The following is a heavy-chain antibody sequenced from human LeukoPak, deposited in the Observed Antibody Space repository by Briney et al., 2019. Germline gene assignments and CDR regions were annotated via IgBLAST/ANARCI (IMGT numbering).Heavy chain of an antibody. CDR3: ATSRESSGWYWGY. Sequence: SETLSLTCTVSGGSISSYYWSWIRQPPGKGLEWIGSIYYSGSTYYNPSLKSRVTISVDTSKNQFSLKLSSVTAADTAVYYCATSRESSGWYWGYWGQGTLVTVSS. J-gene: IGHJ4*02. CDR2: IYYSGST. CDR1: GGSISSYY. D-gene: IGHD6-19*01. V-gene: IGHV4-39*07.